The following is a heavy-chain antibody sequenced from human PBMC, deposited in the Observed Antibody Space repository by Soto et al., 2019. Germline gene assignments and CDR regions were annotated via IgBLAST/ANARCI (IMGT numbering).Heavy chain of an antibody. D-gene: IGHD5-18*01. V-gene: IGHV3-74*01. CDR3: AKREGNTYGLFH. CDR2: IKTDGSST. J-gene: IGHJ4*02. Sequence: EVQLVESGGGLVQPGGSLRLSCAASGFSFSSYWMHWVRQAPGKGLVWVSRIKTDGSSTDYADSVKGRFTISRDNAENTLYLQMNSLRAEDTAVYYCAKREGNTYGLFHWGQGTLVTVSS. CDR1: GFSFSSYW.